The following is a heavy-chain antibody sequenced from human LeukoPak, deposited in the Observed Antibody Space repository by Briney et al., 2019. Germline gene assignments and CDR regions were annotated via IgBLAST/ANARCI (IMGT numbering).Heavy chain of an antibody. CDR1: GGSIVSNNHY. J-gene: IGHJ3*02. Sequence: SETLSLTCTVSGGSIVSNNHYWGWTRQPPGKGLEWFGSISYSGGTAYNPSLRSRVTISVDTSKNQFSLKVNSVTAADTAVYYCAREVEYYDSSGYRPHAFDIWGQGTLVTVSA. CDR3: AREVEYYDSSGYRPHAFDI. V-gene: IGHV4-39*02. CDR2: ISYSGGT. D-gene: IGHD3-22*01.